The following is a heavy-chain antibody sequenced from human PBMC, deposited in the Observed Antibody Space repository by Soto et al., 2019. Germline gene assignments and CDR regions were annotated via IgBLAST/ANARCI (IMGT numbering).Heavy chain of an antibody. D-gene: IGHD6-13*01. V-gene: IGHV3-33*01. CDR3: ARTRLYIAAAGTRPDNYYYGMDV. J-gene: IGHJ6*02. Sequence: GGSLRLSCAASGFTFSSYGMHWVRQAPGKGLEWVAVIWYDGSNKYYADSVKGRFTISRDNSKNTLYLQMNSLRAEDTAVYYCARTRLYIAAAGTRPDNYYYGMDVWGQGTTVTVSS. CDR2: IWYDGSNK. CDR1: GFTFSSYG.